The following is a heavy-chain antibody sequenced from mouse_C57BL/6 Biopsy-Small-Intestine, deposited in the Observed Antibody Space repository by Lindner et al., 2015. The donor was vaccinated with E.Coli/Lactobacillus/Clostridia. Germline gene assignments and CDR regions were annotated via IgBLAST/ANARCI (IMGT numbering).Heavy chain of an antibody. D-gene: IGHD3-2*02. CDR1: GYAFSSYW. CDR2: IYPGDGDT. V-gene: IGHV1-80*01. J-gene: IGHJ3*01. Sequence: VQLQESGAELVKPGASVKIFCKASGYAFSSYWMNWVKQRPGKGLEWIGQIYPGDGDTNSNGKFKVKATLTADKSSSTAYMQLSSLTSEDSAVYFCARKDDSSGSFAYWGQGTLVTVSA. CDR3: ARKDDSSGSFAY.